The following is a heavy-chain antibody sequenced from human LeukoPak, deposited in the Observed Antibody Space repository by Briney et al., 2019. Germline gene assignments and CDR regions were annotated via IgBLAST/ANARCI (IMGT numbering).Heavy chain of an antibody. CDR2: ISGSGGST. CDR1: GFTVSRNY. Sequence: PGGSLRLSCAASGFTVSRNYMSWVRQAPGKGLGWVLTISGSGGSTYYADSVKGRFTISRDTSKNTLYLQMTSLRAEDTAVYYCAGDYVDYWGQGTLVTVSS. J-gene: IGHJ4*02. V-gene: IGHV3-66*01. CDR3: AGDYVDY.